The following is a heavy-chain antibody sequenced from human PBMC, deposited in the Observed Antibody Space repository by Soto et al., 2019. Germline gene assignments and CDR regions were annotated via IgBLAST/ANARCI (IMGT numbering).Heavy chain of an antibody. V-gene: IGHV1-69*12. CDR3: ARCSTIFGVVISADYAFDI. Sequence: QVQLVQSGAEVKKPGSSVKVSCKASGGTFSSYAISWVRQAPGQGLEWMGGIIPIFGTANYAQKFQGRGTITADESTSTAYMELSSLRAEETAVYYCARCSTIFGVVISADYAFDIWGQGTMVTVSS. J-gene: IGHJ3*02. CDR2: IIPIFGTA. CDR1: GGTFSSYA. D-gene: IGHD3-3*01.